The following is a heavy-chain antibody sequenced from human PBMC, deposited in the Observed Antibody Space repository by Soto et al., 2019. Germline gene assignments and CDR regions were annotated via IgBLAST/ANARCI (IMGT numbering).Heavy chain of an antibody. D-gene: IGHD4-17*01. CDR1: GGTFSSYA. CDR3: ARVGTVTEDYFDY. Sequence: SVKVSCKASGGTFSSYAISWVRQAPGQGLEWMGGIIPIFGTANYAQKFQGRVTITADESTSTAYMELSSLRSEDTAVYYCARVGTVTEDYFDYWGQGTLVTVSS. V-gene: IGHV1-69*13. J-gene: IGHJ4*02. CDR2: IIPIFGTA.